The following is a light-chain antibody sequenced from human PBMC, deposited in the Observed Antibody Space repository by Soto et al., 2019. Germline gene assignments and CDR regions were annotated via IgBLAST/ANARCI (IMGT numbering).Light chain of an antibody. Sequence: QSVLTQPPSVSGAPGQRVTISCTGSSSNIGAGYDVHWYQQFPGTAPKLLIYDNSNRPSGVPDRFSGSKSGTSASLAITGLRAEDEADYYCQSYDSSLSGVVFGGGTKVTVL. CDR2: DNS. CDR1: SSNIGAGYD. CDR3: QSYDSSLSGVV. V-gene: IGLV1-40*01. J-gene: IGLJ2*01.